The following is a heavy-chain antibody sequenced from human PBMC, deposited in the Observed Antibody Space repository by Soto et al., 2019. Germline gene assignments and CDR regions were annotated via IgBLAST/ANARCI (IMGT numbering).Heavy chain of an antibody. J-gene: IGHJ3*02. Sequence: GGSLRLSCTAPGFIVSDTYVNWVRQAPGKGLEWVSVISNRGDTHYADSVRGRFSLSRDISDNTLHLQMNNLRVEDTAVYYCAREPRYCRGGSCSITGDAYDIWGKGTMVTVSS. V-gene: IGHV3-66*01. D-gene: IGHD2-15*01. CDR3: AREPRYCRGGSCSITGDAYDI. CDR2: ISNRGDT. CDR1: GFIVSDTY.